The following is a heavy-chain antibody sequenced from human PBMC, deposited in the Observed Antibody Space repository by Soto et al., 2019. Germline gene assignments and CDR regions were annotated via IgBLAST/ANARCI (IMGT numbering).Heavy chain of an antibody. Sequence: EVQVVESGGGLIQPGGSLRLSCAASGFTVSSNYMSWVRQAPGKGLEWVAVIYSGGSTYYADSVKGRFTISRDNSKNTLYLQMNSLRAEDTAVYYCARVRAGDYVDYWGQGTLVIVSS. CDR3: ARVRAGDYVDY. V-gene: IGHV3-53*01. CDR1: GFTVSSNY. J-gene: IGHJ4*02. CDR2: IYSGGST. D-gene: IGHD4-17*01.